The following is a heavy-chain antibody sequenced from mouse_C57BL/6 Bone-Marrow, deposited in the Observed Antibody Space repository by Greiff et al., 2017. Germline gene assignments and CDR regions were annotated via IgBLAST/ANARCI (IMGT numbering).Heavy chain of an antibody. J-gene: IGHJ1*03. CDR2: INPNYGTT. CDR1: GYSFTDYN. CDR3: AREGIYYDYGYWYFDV. Sequence: VQLQQSGPELVKPGASVKISCKASGYSFTDYNMNWVKQSTGKSLEWIGVINPNYGTTSYNQKFKGKATLTVDQSSSTAYMQLNSLTSEDSAVYYCAREGIYYDYGYWYFDVWGTGTTVTVSS. V-gene: IGHV1-39*01. D-gene: IGHD2-4*01.